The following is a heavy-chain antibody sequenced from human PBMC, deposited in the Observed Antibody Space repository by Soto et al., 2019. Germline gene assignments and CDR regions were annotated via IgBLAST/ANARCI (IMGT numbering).Heavy chain of an antibody. Sequence: QVQLQESGPGLVKPSQTLSLNCTVSGGSISSGDYYWSWIRQPPGKGLEWIGYIYYSGSTYYNPSLSSRVTISVDTSKNQFSRKLSSVTAADTAVYYCARVAGYGDNYYFDYWGQGTLVTVSS. J-gene: IGHJ4*02. D-gene: IGHD4-17*01. CDR1: GGSISSGDYY. CDR3: ARVAGYGDNYYFDY. CDR2: IYYSGST. V-gene: IGHV4-30-4*01.